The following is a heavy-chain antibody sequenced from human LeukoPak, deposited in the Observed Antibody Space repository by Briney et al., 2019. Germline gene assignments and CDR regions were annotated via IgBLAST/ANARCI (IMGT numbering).Heavy chain of an antibody. Sequence: PGGSLRLSCTASGFTFSSYEINWVRQAPGKGLEWVSYISPSGITTYYADSVKGRFTISRDNAKNSLYLQMNSLRAEDTAVYYCARIAPAGTLWFDPWGQGTLVTVSS. CDR2: ISPSGITT. CDR3: ARIAPAGTLWFDP. J-gene: IGHJ5*02. CDR1: GFTFSSYE. D-gene: IGHD6-13*01. V-gene: IGHV3-48*03.